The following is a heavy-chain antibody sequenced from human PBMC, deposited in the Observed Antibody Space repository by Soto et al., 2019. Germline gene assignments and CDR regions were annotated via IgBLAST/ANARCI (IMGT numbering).Heavy chain of an antibody. D-gene: IGHD2-2*01. CDR2: ISSYNGNT. V-gene: IGHV1-18*04. CDR3: ASGPQYCSSTSCFSGVTWFDP. Sequence: ASVKVSCKASGYTFTSYGISWVRQAPGQGLEWMGWISSYNGNTNYAQKVQGRVTMTTDTSTSTTYMELRSLRSDDTAVYYCASGPQYCSSTSCFSGVTWFDPWGDGTLVTVCS. J-gene: IGHJ5*02. CDR1: GYTFTSYG.